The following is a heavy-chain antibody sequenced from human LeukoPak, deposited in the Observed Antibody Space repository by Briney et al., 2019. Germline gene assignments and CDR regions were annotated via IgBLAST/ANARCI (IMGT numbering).Heavy chain of an antibody. CDR2: ITSSSTYI. J-gene: IGHJ6*03. Sequence: GGSLRLSCAASGFTGSSYSMNWVRQAPGKGLEWVSSITSSSTYIYYADSVKGRFTISRDNAKNSLYLQMNSLRAEDTAVYYCARSISWAPRGKDYIDVWGKGTTVTVSS. V-gene: IGHV3-21*01. D-gene: IGHD6-6*01. CDR1: GFTGSSYS. CDR3: ARSISWAPRGKDYIDV.